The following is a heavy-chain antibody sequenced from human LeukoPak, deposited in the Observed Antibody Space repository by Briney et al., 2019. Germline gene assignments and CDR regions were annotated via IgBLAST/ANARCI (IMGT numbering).Heavy chain of an antibody. Sequence: GGSLRLSCAISGFSFDDYGMSWVRQAPGKGLEWVSGISRNGGNTGYADSVKGRFTISRDNAKNSLYLQMNSLRGDDTALYYCARASRTSSCYGGACYFYYMDVRGKGTTVTVSS. V-gene: IGHV3-20*04. CDR1: GFSFDDYG. CDR2: ISRNGGNT. D-gene: IGHD2-2*01. CDR3: ARASRTSSCYGGACYFYYMDV. J-gene: IGHJ6*03.